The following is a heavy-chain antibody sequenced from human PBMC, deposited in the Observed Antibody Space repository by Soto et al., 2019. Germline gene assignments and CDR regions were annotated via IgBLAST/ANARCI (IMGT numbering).Heavy chain of an antibody. CDR1: GVSISSNH. Sequence: SETLSLTCTVSGVSISSNHWSWIRQPPGKGLEWIGNIYNSGSTYYSPSLKSRVALSVDTSKNQFSLKLSSVTAADTAVYYCATSPGNSIINWFDPWGQGTLVTVSS. J-gene: IGHJ5*02. CDR2: IYNSGST. D-gene: IGHD1-7*01. V-gene: IGHV4-59*04. CDR3: ATSPGNSIINWFDP.